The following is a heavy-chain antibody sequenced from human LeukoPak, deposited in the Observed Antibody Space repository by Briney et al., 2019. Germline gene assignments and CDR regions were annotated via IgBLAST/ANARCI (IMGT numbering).Heavy chain of an antibody. CDR2: ISTYNGNT. D-gene: IGHD3-9*01. Sequence: ASVKVSCKASGYTFTNYNINWVRQAPGQGLEWMGWISTYNGNTNYTQKLHGRVTMTTDTSTSTAYMVLRSLRSDDTAVYYCVRDRLRYFDWLLSYAYYWGQGTLVTVSS. V-gene: IGHV1-18*01. CDR3: VRDRLRYFDWLLSYAYY. J-gene: IGHJ4*02. CDR1: GYTFTNYN.